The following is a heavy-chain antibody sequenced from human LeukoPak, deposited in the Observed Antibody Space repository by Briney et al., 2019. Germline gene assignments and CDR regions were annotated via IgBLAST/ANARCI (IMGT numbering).Heavy chain of an antibody. Sequence: GASVKVSCKASGGTFSSYATSWVRQAPGQGLEWRGRIIPIFGTANYAQKFQGRVTITTDESTSTAYMELSSLRSEDAAVYYCARDQTGYYGSGSFDFWGQGTLVTVSS. CDR1: GGTFSSYA. D-gene: IGHD3-10*01. CDR3: ARDQTGYYGSGSFDF. CDR2: IIPIFGTA. V-gene: IGHV1-69*05. J-gene: IGHJ4*01.